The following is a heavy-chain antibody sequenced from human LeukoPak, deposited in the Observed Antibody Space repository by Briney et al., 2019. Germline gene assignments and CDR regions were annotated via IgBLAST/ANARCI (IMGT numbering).Heavy chain of an antibody. CDR3: AKDREHEQQLLLSYLHY. D-gene: IGHD6-13*01. Sequence: GGSLRLSCAASGFTFSSFAMHWVRQAPGKGLEWVAVISYDGSNKYYADSVKGRFTISRDNSENTLYLQMNSLRAEDTAVYYCAKDREHEQQLLLSYLHYWGQGTLVTVSS. CDR1: GFTFSSFA. J-gene: IGHJ4*02. V-gene: IGHV3-30-3*01. CDR2: ISYDGSNK.